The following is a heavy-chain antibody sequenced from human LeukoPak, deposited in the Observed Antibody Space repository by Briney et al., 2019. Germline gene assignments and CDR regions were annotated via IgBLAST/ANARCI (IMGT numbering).Heavy chain of an antibody. CDR2: VNPQGSGT. V-gene: IGHV3-74*01. CDR3: ARARWSSTGWFLGY. Sequence: GGSLRLSCAASGFTFSSYWMHWVRQAPGKDLVWVSRVNPQGSGTSYTDSVKGRFTISRDNAKDALHLRMDNLRVEDTAVYYCARARWSSTGWFLGYWGQGTLVTVSS. D-gene: IGHD6-19*01. CDR1: GFTFSSYW. J-gene: IGHJ4*02.